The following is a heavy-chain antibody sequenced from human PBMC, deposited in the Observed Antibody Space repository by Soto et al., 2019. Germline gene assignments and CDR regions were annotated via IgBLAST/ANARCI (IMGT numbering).Heavy chain of an antibody. V-gene: IGHV1-2*04. D-gene: IGHD3-22*01. CDR3: ARLSGTETYYYDSSGYYFDY. CDR2: INPNSGGT. J-gene: IGHJ4*02. CDR1: GYTFTGYY. Sequence: ASVKVSCKASGYTFTGYYMHWVRQAPGQGLEWMGWINPNSGGTNYAQKFQGWVTMTRDTSISTAYMELSRLRSDDTAVYYCARLSGTETYYYDSSGYYFDYWGQGTLVTVYS.